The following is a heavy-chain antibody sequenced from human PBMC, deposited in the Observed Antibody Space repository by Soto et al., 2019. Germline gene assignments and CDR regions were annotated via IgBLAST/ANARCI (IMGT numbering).Heavy chain of an antibody. D-gene: IGHD2-15*01. CDR2: ISSSSSYT. V-gene: IGHV3-11*06. CDR1: GFTFSDYY. CDR3: ARDGVYGGNHFDY. Sequence: GGSLRLSCAASGFTFSDYYMSWIRQAPGKGLEWVSFISSSSSYTSYSDSVKGRFTISRDNAKNSLYLQMNSLRAEDTAVYYCARDGVYGGNHFDYWGQGTLVTVSS. J-gene: IGHJ4*02.